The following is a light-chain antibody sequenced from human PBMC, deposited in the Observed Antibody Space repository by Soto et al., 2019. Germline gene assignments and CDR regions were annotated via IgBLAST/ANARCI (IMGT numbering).Light chain of an antibody. CDR3: QQRSNWPPRIT. Sequence: DIQMTQSPSSLSASVGDRVTITCRASQGISTYLAWYQQKPGKVPKLLIYAASTLQSGVPSRFSGSGSGTDFTLTISSLEPEDFAVYYCQQRSNWPPRITFGQGTRLEIK. CDR2: AAS. V-gene: IGKV1-27*01. J-gene: IGKJ5*01. CDR1: QGISTY.